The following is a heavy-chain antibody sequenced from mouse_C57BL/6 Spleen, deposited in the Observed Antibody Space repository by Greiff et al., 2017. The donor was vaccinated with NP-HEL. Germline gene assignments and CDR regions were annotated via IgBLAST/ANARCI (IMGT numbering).Heavy chain of an antibody. J-gene: IGHJ4*01. V-gene: IGHV1-80*01. CDR1: GYAFSSYW. Sequence: QVQLQQSGAELVQPGASVKISCKASGYAFSSYWMNWVKQRPGKGLEWIGQIYPGDGDTTYNGKFKGKATLTADKSSSTAYMQLSSLTSEDSAVYFCARRGLFITTVVGYAMDYWGQGTSVTVSS. CDR3: ARRGLFITTVVGYAMDY. D-gene: IGHD1-1*01. CDR2: IYPGDGDT.